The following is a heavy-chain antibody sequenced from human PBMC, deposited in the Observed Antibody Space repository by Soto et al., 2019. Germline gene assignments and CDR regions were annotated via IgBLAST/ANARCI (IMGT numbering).Heavy chain of an antibody. CDR1: GLTFDDYA. CDR2: ISWNSGSI. J-gene: IGHJ3*02. V-gene: IGHV3-9*01. CDR3: AKGIRVLIWFGELPNAFDI. D-gene: IGHD3-10*01. Sequence: SLSLSFAASGLTFDDYAMHWVRQAPGKGLEWVSGISWNSGSIGYADSVKGRFTISRDNAKNSLYLQMNSLRAEDTALYYCAKGIRVLIWFGELPNAFDIWGQGTMVTVSS.